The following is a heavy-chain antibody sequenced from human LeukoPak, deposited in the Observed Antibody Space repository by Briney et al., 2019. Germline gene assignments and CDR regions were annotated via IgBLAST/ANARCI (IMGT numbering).Heavy chain of an antibody. CDR3: ARDTRAAGTGVFDY. Sequence: YPSETLSLTCTVSGGSISSSSYYWGWIRQPPGKGLEWIGSIYYNGSTYYNPSLKSRVTISVDTSKNQFSLKLSSVTAADTAVYYCARDTRAAGTGVFDYWGQGTLVTVSS. CDR1: GGSISSSSYY. V-gene: IGHV4-39*07. CDR2: IYYNGST. D-gene: IGHD6-13*01. J-gene: IGHJ4*02.